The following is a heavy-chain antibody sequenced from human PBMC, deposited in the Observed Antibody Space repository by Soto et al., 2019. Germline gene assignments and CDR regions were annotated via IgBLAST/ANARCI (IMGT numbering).Heavy chain of an antibody. CDR1: GFAFSSYG. CDR2: ISGSGHST. D-gene: IGHD3-16*01. V-gene: IGHV3-23*01. Sequence: HPGGSLRLSCAVSGFAFSSYGMSWVRQAPGKGLEWVASISGSGHSTYYADSVKGRFTISRDNSKNTVYLQMNSLRAEDTAVNYCAKVRLHFGDLFSVTYFDHWGRGTLVTVSS. CDR3: AKVRLHFGDLFSVTYFDH. J-gene: IGHJ4*02.